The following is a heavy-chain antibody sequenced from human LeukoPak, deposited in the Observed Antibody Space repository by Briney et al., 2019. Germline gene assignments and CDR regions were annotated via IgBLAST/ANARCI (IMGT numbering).Heavy chain of an antibody. V-gene: IGHV4-59*08. J-gene: IGHJ4*02. CDR1: GGSFSSYY. Sequence: SETLSLTCTVFGGSFSSYYWIWIRQPPGKGLDWIGLIYSSGSIKYNPSLKSRLTISLDTSKNQFSLKLTSVTAADTAIYYWARQFELWGRGTLVTVSS. D-gene: IGHD1-7*01. CDR2: IYSSGSI. CDR3: ARQFEL.